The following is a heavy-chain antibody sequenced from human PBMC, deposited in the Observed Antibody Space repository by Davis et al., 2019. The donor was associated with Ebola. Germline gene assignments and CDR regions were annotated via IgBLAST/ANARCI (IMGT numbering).Heavy chain of an antibody. CDR2: VSTRSSYI. CDR3: VRDWDGSGSFDY. CDR1: GFTFSSYA. D-gene: IGHD1-26*01. V-gene: IGHV3-21*01. J-gene: IGHJ4*02. Sequence: PGGSLRLSCAVSGFTFSSYAMNWVRQAPGKGLEWVSSVSTRSSYIHYADSVKGRFTISRDNAKSSLYLQMNSLRAEDTAVYYCVRDWDGSGSFDYWGQGALVTVSS.